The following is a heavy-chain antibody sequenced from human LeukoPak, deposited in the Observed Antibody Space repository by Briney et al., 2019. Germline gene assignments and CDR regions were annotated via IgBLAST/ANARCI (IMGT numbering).Heavy chain of an antibody. Sequence: SRRLSCVASGFTSDDYAMHWVRQAPGKGLEWVSGSRWYSRSIGYGDSVKGRFTHSRDNVKNSLYLQMNCLRAEDTALYYCAKYRGGLYGGNSEGYFDLWCRGTLVTVSS. D-gene: IGHD4-23*01. CDR2: SRWYSRSI. CDR3: AKYRGGLYGGNSEGYFDL. V-gene: IGHV3-9*02. J-gene: IGHJ2*01. CDR1: GFTSDDYA.